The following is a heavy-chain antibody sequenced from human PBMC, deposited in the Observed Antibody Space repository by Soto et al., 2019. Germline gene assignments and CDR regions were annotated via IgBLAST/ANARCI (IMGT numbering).Heavy chain of an antibody. CDR1: GFAVSANY. Sequence: EAHLVGSGGGLVQPGGSLRLSCAASGFAVSANYLSWVRQAPGKGLEWVSLIYSGGDTDYADSVRGRFTISRDNSKNTLYLQMNSITAEGPAVYYCATRMTPAPYWGQGAMVNVSS. CDR3: ATRMTPAPY. D-gene: IGHD4-17*01. V-gene: IGHV3-66*01. J-gene: IGHJ4*02. CDR2: IYSGGDT.